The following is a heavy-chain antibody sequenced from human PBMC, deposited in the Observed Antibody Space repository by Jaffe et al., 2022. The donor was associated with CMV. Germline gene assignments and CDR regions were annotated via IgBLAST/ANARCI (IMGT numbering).Heavy chain of an antibody. CDR2: IKSKTDGGTT. D-gene: IGHD1-7*01. V-gene: IGHV3-15*01. Sequence: EVQLVESGGGLVKPGGSLRLSCAASGFTFSNAWMSWVRQAPGKGLEWVGRIKSKTDGGTTDYAAPVKGRFTISRDDSKNTLYLQMNSLKTEDTAVYYCTAIVWNSGYYGMDVWGQGTTVTVSS. CDR1: GFTFSNAW. CDR3: TAIVWNSGYYGMDV. J-gene: IGHJ6*02.